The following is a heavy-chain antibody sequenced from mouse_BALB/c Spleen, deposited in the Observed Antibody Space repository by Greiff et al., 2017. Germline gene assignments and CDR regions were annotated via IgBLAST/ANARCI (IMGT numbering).Heavy chain of an antibody. CDR2: SRNKANDYTT. CDR3: AIDGGFITTATAMDY. D-gene: IGHD1-2*01. V-gene: IGHV7-1*02. CDR1: GFTFSDFY. Sequence: EVKLMESGGGFVQPGGFLRLSCATSGFTFSDFYMEWVRQPPGKRLEWIAASRNKANDYTTEYSASVKGRCIVSRDTSQSILYLQMNALRAEGPAIYYCAIDGGFITTATAMDYWGQGTPVTVSS. J-gene: IGHJ4*01.